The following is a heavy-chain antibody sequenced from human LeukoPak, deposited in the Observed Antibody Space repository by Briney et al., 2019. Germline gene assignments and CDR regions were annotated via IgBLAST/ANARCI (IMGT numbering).Heavy chain of an antibody. D-gene: IGHD3-22*01. CDR3: ARDQYYYDSSGYPTDY. CDR1: GYTFTSYD. Sequence: ASVKVSCKASGYTFTSYDINWVRQATGQGLEWMGWINPNSGGTNYAQKFQGRVTMTRDTSISTAYMELSRLRSDDTAVYYCARDQYYYDSSGYPTDYWGQGTLVTVSS. J-gene: IGHJ4*02. V-gene: IGHV1-2*02. CDR2: INPNSGGT.